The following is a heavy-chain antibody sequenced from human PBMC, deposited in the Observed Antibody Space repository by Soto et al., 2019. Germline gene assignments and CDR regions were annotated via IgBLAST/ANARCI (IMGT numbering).Heavy chain of an antibody. D-gene: IGHD3-10*01. CDR3: ARAPWVVWGGPGFDY. CDR2: IYYSGST. CDR1: GGSISSGGYY. J-gene: IGHJ4*02. V-gene: IGHV4-31*03. Sequence: SETLSLTCTVSGGSISSGGYYWSWIRQHPGKGLEWIGYIYYSGSTYYNPSLKSRVTISVDTSKNQFSLKLSSVTAADTAVYYCARAPWVVWGGPGFDYWGQGTLVTVSS.